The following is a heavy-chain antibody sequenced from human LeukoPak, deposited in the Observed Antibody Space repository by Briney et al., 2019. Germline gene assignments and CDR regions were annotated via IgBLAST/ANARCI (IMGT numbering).Heavy chain of an antibody. V-gene: IGHV1-2*02. CDR1: GYTFTGYY. D-gene: IGHD2-2*02. Sequence: GASVKVSCKASGYTFTGYYMHWVRQAPGQGLEWMGWINPISGGTNYAQKLQGRVTMTTDTSTSTAYMELRSLRSDDTAVYYCARDSSPPVVPAAIGTNWFDPWGQGTLVTVSS. J-gene: IGHJ5*02. CDR2: INPISGGT. CDR3: ARDSSPPVVPAAIGTNWFDP.